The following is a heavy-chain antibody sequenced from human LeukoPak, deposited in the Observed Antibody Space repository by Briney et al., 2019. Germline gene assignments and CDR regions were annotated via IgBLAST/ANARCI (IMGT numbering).Heavy chain of an antibody. CDR2: IYYSGST. V-gene: IGHV4-39*07. Sequence: PSETLSLTCTVSGGSISSSSYYWGWIRQPPGKGLEWIGSIYYSGSTYYNPSLKSRVTISVDTSKNQFSLKLSSVTAADTAVYYCAGERNPGRGQPFDYWGQGTLVTVSS. J-gene: IGHJ4*02. CDR3: AGERNPGRGQPFDY. CDR1: GGSISSSSYY. D-gene: IGHD1-14*01.